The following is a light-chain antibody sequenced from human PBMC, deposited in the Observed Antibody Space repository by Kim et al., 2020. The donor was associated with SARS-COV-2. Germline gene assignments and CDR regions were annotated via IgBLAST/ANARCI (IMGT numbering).Light chain of an antibody. CDR2: DGV. CDR3: QQYRDSPYS. V-gene: IGKV3D-20*01. CDR1: QSVRTTH. Sequence: LSPVKRVTLSCGAGQSVRTTHVAWYQQKPGRAPRLVIYDGVKRATGIPDRFSGSGSGTAFTLTISRPEPEDFAVYHCQQYRDSPYSFGQGTKLEI. J-gene: IGKJ2*03.